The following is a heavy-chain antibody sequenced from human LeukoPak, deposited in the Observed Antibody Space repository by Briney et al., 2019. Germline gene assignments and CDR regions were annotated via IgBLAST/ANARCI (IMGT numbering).Heavy chain of an antibody. CDR2: ISGSGGST. D-gene: IGHD5-12*01. CDR3: ARVRDLYRDY. CDR1: GFTFSSYA. V-gene: IGHV3-23*01. Sequence: PGGSLRLSCAASGFTFSSYAMSWVRQAPGKGLEWVSAISGSGGSTYYADSVMGRFTISRDNAKNSLYLHMSSLRAEDTAVYYCARVRDLYRDYWGQGILVTVSS. J-gene: IGHJ4*02.